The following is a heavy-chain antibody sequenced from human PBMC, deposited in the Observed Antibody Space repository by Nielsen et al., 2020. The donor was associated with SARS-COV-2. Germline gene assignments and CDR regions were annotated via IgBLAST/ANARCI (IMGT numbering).Heavy chain of an antibody. CDR1: GGSISSYY. J-gene: IGHJ3*02. CDR2: IYYSGST. D-gene: IGHD3-3*01. CDR3: ARTKYYDFWSGYAFDI. V-gene: IGHV4-59*13. Sequence: SETLSLTCTVSGGSISSYYWSWIRQPPGKGLEWIGYIYYSGSTNYNPSLKSRVTISVDTSKNQFSLKLSSVTAADTAVYYCARTKYYDFWSGYAFDIWGQGTMVTVS.